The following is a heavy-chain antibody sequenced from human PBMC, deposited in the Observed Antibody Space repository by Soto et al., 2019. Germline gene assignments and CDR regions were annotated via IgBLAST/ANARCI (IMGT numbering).Heavy chain of an antibody. CDR2: FNPGAGIT. Sequence: ASVKVSCKASGYTFTNYYIHWVRQAPGHGLEWMGLFNPGAGITSYAQNFQGRVTMTRDTSTGTAYMELSSLRSEDTAVYYCATGPYCSGGSCYQFDYWGQGTLVTVSS. J-gene: IGHJ4*02. D-gene: IGHD2-15*01. CDR3: ATGPYCSGGSCYQFDY. V-gene: IGHV1-46*01. CDR1: GYTFTNYY.